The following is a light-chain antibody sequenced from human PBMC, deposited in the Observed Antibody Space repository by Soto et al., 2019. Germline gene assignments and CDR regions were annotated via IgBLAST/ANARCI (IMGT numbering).Light chain of an antibody. J-gene: IGKJ1*01. CDR3: QQYNSYSAAT. CDR2: KAS. CDR1: ESISSW. Sequence: DIQTTQSPSTLSASVGDRVTITCRASESISSWLAWYQQKPGKAPKLLIYKASSLESGVPSRFSGSGSGTEFTPTISSLQPDDFATYYCQQYNSYSAATFGQGTKVDIK. V-gene: IGKV1-5*03.